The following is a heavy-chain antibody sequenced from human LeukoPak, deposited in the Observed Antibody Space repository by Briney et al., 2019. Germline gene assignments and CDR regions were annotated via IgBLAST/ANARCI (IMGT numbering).Heavy chain of an antibody. CDR3: AHSFLHYYGSGSYYNQYYFDY. CDR1: GFSLSTSGVG. V-gene: IGHV2-5*01. Sequence: SGPTLLKPTQTLTLTCTFSGFSLSTSGVGVGWIRQPPGRALEWLALIYWNDDKRYSPSLKSRLTITKDTSKNQVVLTMTNMDPVDTATYYCAHSFLHYYGSGSYYNQYYFDYWGQGTLVTVSS. J-gene: IGHJ4*02. D-gene: IGHD3-10*01. CDR2: IYWNDDK.